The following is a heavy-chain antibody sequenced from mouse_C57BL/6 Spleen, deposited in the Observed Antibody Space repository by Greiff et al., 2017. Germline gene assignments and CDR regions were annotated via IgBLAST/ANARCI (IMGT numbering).Heavy chain of an antibody. Sequence: EVRLVESGGGLVKPGGSLKLSCAASGFTFSSYAMSWVRQTPEKRLEWVATIIDGGSYTYYPDKVKGRFTISRDNAKNNLYLQMSHLKSEDTAMYYCARITTVVAPYYFDYWGQGTTLTVSS. CDR1: GFTFSSYA. J-gene: IGHJ2*01. CDR3: ARITTVVAPYYFDY. D-gene: IGHD1-1*01. CDR2: IIDGGSYT. V-gene: IGHV5-4*03.